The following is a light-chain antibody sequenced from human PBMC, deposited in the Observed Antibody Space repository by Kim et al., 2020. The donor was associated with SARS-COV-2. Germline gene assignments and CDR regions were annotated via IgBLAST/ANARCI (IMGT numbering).Light chain of an antibody. CDR3: QQYYTSWT. CDR2: WAS. J-gene: IGKJ1*01. V-gene: IGKV4-1*01. Sequence: RATINCKSSQSVLYNSNNKNYLAWYQQKPEQPPKLLIYWASTRESGVPDRFSGSGSGTDFTLTISSLKAEDVAVYYCQQYYTSWTFGQGTKVDIK. CDR1: QSVLYNSNNKNY.